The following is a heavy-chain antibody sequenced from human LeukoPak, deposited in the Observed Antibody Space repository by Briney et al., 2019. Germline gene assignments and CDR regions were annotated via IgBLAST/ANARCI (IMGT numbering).Heavy chain of an antibody. CDR2: IDPNNGGT. CDR3: ARHNRMAIGRAIDY. V-gene: IGHV1-2*02. CDR1: GYTFTGYY. J-gene: IGHJ4*02. Sequence: GASVKVSCKASGYTFTGYYIHWVRQAPGQGLQWMGWIDPNNGGTNYAQKFQGRVTMTRDTSITTAYMELTRLRSDDTAVYYCARHNRMAIGRAIDYWGQGTLVTVSS. D-gene: IGHD2/OR15-2a*01.